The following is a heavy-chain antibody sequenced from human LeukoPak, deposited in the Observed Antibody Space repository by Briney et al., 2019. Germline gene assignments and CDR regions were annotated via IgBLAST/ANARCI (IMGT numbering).Heavy chain of an antibody. CDR2: ISAYNGNT. V-gene: IGHV1-18*01. J-gene: IGHJ5*02. CDR1: GYTFTSYG. CDR3: ARDSCGGDCYWGLWFDP. Sequence: ASVKVSCKASGYTFTSYGISWVRQAPGQGLEWMGWISAYNGNTNYAQKLQGRVTMTTDTSTSTAYMELRSLRSDDTAVYYCARDSCGGDCYWGLWFDPWGQGTLVTVSS. D-gene: IGHD2-21*01.